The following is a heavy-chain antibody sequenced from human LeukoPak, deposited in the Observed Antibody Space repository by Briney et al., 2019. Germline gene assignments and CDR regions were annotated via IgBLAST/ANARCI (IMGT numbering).Heavy chain of an antibody. CDR1: GFTFSSYA. CDR3: ARPPTIFGVASNWFDP. Sequence: GGSLRLSCAASGFTFSSYAMHWVRQAPGKGLEWVAVISYDGSNKYYADSVKGRFTISRDNSKNTLYLLMNSLRAEDTAVYYCARPPTIFGVASNWFDPWGQGTLVTVSS. V-gene: IGHV3-30-3*01. J-gene: IGHJ5*02. D-gene: IGHD3-3*01. CDR2: ISYDGSNK.